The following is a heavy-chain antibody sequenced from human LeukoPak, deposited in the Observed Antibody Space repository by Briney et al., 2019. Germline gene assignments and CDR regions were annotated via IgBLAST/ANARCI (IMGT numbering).Heavy chain of an antibody. J-gene: IGHJ5*02. CDR3: ARGTGYSSSWTTQGNWFDP. Sequence: PSETLSLTCTVSGGSISSGGYYWSWIRQHPGKGLEWIGYICYSGSTYYNPSLKSRVTISVDTSKNQFSLKLSSVTAADTAVYYCARGTGYSSSWTTQGNWFDPWGQGTLVTVSS. V-gene: IGHV4-31*03. CDR2: ICYSGST. D-gene: IGHD6-13*01. CDR1: GGSISSGGYY.